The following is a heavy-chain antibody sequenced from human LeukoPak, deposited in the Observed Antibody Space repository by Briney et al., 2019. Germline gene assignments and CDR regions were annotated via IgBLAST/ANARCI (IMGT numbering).Heavy chain of an antibody. D-gene: IGHD6-19*01. J-gene: IGHJ4*02. CDR3: AKAEGESGWFDY. CDR1: GFTFSSYA. CDR2: ISASGGST. Sequence: PGGSLRLSCAASGFTFSSYAMSWVRQAPGKGLEWVSAISASGGSTYYADSVKGRFTISRDNSKNTLYLQMNSLRAEDTAVYYCAKAEGESGWFDYWGQGTLVTVSS. V-gene: IGHV3-23*01.